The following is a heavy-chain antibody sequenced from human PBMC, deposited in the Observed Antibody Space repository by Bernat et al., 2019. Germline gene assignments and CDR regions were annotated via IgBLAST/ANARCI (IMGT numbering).Heavy chain of an antibody. CDR2: LSGSGGAT. D-gene: IGHD3-22*01. J-gene: IGHJ1*01. Sequence: EVQLLESGGGLVQPGGSLRLSCAASGFTFASYAMGWVRQAPGKGLDWVSALSGSGGATYYADSGKCRFTISRDNSMNTLYLQMNNLGAEDTALYYCARQSPVYDSSGWPWYFQDWGQGTLVTVSS. CDR1: GFTFASYA. V-gene: IGHV3-23*01. CDR3: ARQSPVYDSSGWPWYFQD.